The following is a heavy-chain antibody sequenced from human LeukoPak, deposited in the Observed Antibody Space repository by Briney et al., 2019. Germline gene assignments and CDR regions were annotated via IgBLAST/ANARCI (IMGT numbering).Heavy chain of an antibody. CDR3: AAASIWFGELGLNY. CDR2: IVVGSGNT. J-gene: IGHJ4*02. V-gene: IGHV1-58*02. CDR1: GFTFTSSA. Sequence: SVKASCKASGFTFTSSAMQWVRQARGQRLEWIGWIVVGSGNTNYAQKFQERVTITRDMSTSTAYMELSSLRSEDTAVYYCAAASIWFGELGLNYWGQGTLVTVSS. D-gene: IGHD3-10*01.